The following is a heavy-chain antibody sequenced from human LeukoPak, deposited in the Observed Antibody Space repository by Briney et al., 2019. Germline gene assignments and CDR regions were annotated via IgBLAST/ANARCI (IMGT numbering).Heavy chain of an antibody. V-gene: IGHV3-7*01. D-gene: IGHD3-22*01. J-gene: IGHJ4*02. CDR1: GFTFSSYW. CDR3: ARYYYDSSGYHYAFDY. CDR2: IKQDGSEK. Sequence: GGSLRLSCAASGFTFSSYWMSWVRQAPGKGLEWVANIKQDGSEKYYVDSVKGRFTISRDNAKNSLYLQMNSLRAEDTAVYYCARYYYDSSGYHYAFDYWGQGTLVTVSS.